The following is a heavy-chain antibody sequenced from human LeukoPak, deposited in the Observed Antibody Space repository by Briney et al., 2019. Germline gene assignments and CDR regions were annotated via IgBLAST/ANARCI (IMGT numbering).Heavy chain of an antibody. Sequence: GESLSISCKGSGYSFTSYWISWVRQMPGKGLEWMGRIDPSDSYTNYSPSFQGHVTISADKSISTAYLQWSSLKASDTAMYYCARHGYDILTGYYKNYYFDYWGQGTLVTVSS. CDR2: IDPSDSYT. D-gene: IGHD3-9*01. CDR3: ARHGYDILTGYYKNYYFDY. CDR1: GYSFTSYW. J-gene: IGHJ4*02. V-gene: IGHV5-10-1*01.